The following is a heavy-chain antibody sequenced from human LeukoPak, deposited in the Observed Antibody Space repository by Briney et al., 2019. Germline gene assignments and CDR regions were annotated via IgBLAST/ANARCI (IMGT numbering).Heavy chain of an antibody. J-gene: IGHJ3*02. Sequence: PGGSLKLSCAASGFTFSTYTMNWVRQAPGKGLEWVSYISSSGSTIYYADSVKGRFTISRDNSKNTLYLQMNSLRAEDTAVYYCAKDRVRAHIVVVTAIWVAFDIWGQGTMVTVSS. D-gene: IGHD2-21*02. CDR3: AKDRVRAHIVVVTAIWVAFDI. CDR2: ISSSGSTI. CDR1: GFTFSTYT. V-gene: IGHV3-48*01.